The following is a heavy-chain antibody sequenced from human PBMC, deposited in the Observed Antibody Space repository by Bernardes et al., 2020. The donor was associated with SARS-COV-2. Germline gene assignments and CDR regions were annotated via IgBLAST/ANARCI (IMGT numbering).Heavy chain of an antibody. J-gene: IGHJ3*01. V-gene: IGHV5-51*01. D-gene: IGHD4-17*01. CDR1: GYTFTSYW. CDR3: ARPGSQVADGVFDV. CDR2: IYPGDSDT. Sequence: GGSLKISCKASGYTFTSYWIGWVRQMPAKGLEWMGIIYPGDSDTNYSPSFQGQVTISADKSISTVYLQWSSLKASDTAMYYCARPGSQVADGVFDVWGQGTMVSVSS.